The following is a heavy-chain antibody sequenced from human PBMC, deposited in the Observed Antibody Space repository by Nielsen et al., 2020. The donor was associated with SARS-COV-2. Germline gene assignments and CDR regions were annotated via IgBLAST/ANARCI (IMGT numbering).Heavy chain of an antibody. D-gene: IGHD5-18*01. CDR3: ARDGSVDTAMAMGGYYYYGMDV. V-gene: IGHV1-46*01. J-gene: IGHJ6*02. CDR1: GYTFTNNY. CDR2: INPSGGST. Sequence: ASVKVSCKASGYTFTNNYMYWVRQAPGQGLEWMGIINPSGGSTSYAQKFQGRVTMTRDTSTSTVYMELSSLRSEDTAVYYCARDGSVDTAMAMGGYYYYGMDVWGQGTTVTVSS.